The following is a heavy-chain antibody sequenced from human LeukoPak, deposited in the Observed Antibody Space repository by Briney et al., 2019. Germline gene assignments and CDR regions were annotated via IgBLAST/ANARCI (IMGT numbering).Heavy chain of an antibody. J-gene: IGHJ4*02. CDR1: GFTFSTYA. Sequence: GGSLRLSCAASGFTFSTYAMGWVRQAPGKGLEWVSTISGSGGSTYYADSVKGRFTISRDNSKNTLYLQMNSLRAEDTAVYYCAKLRGATINAWYFDYWGQGTLVTVSS. CDR3: AKLRGATINAWYFDY. V-gene: IGHV3-23*01. D-gene: IGHD5-12*01. CDR2: ISGSGGST.